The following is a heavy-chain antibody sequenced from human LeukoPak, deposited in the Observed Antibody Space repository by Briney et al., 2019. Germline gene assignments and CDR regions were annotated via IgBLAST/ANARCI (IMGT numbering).Heavy chain of an antibody. J-gene: IGHJ5*02. Sequence: SETLSLTCTVSGGSISSYYWSWIRQPPGKGLEWIGYIYYSGSTNYNPSLKSRVTISVDTSRNQFSLKLSSVTAADTAVYYCARMVGWFDPWGQGTLVTVSS. D-gene: IGHD3-10*01. V-gene: IGHV4-59*01. CDR1: GGSISSYY. CDR2: IYYSGST. CDR3: ARMVGWFDP.